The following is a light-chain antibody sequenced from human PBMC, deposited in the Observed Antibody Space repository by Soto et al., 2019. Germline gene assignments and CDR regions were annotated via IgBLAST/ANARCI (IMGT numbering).Light chain of an antibody. Sequence: DVVMTQSPLSLPVTLGQPASISCRSNQSLVHSDGIAYFSWFQQRPGRSPRRLIYKVSNRDSGVPARFSGSGSGTDFALKISRVEAEDVGVEYCMQGTHWPITFGQGTRLEIK. CDR1: QSLVHSDGIAY. CDR2: KVS. V-gene: IGKV2-30*02. J-gene: IGKJ5*01. CDR3: MQGTHWPIT.